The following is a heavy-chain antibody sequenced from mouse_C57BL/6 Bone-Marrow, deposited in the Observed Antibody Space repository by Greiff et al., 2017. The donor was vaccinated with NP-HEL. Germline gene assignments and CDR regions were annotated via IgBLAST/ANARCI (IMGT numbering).Heavy chain of an antibody. D-gene: IGHD2-3*01. CDR3: ARPIYDGYYGFDY. J-gene: IGHJ2*01. V-gene: IGHV1-4*01. CDR1: GYTFTSYT. CDR2: INPSSGFT. Sequence: VQLQQSGAELARPGASVKMSCKASGYTFTSYTMHWVKQRPGQGLEWIGYINPSSGFTKYNQKFKDKATLTADKSSSTAYMQLSSLTSEDSAVYYCARPIYDGYYGFDYWGQGTTLTVSS.